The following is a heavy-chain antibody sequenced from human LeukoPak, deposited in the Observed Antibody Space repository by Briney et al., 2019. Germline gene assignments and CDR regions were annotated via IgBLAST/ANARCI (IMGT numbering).Heavy chain of an antibody. CDR1: GFTFSSYS. J-gene: IGHJ4*02. CDR2: ISSSSSTI. V-gene: IGHV3-48*04. D-gene: IGHD1-26*01. Sequence: PGGSLRLSCAASGFTFSSYSMNWVHQAPGKGLEWVSYISSSSSTIYYADSVKGRFTISRDNAKNSLYLQMNSLRAEDTAVYYCAREVGASEFDYWGQGTLVTVSS. CDR3: AREVGASEFDY.